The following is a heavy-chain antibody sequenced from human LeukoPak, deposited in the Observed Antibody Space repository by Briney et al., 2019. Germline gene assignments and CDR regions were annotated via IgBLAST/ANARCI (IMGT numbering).Heavy chain of an antibody. CDR1: GFTFSTYY. CDR3: ARAQTYYYDSSGYY. D-gene: IGHD3-22*01. V-gene: IGHV3-7*03. J-gene: IGHJ4*02. CDR2: IKQDGSEK. Sequence: GGSLRLSCAASGFTFSTYYMSWVRQAPGTGLEWVANIKQDGSEKYYVDSVKGRFTISRDNAKNSLYLQMNSLRAEDTAVYYCARAQTYYYDSSGYYWGQGTLVTVSS.